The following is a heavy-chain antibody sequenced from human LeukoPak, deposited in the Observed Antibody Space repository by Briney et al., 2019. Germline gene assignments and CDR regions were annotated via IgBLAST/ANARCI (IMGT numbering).Heavy chain of an antibody. CDR1: GYNFITYY. D-gene: IGHD3-16*01. J-gene: IGHJ4*02. CDR2: IDPKSGDT. V-gene: IGHV1-2*06. CDR3: TRCPQFWGFDL. Sequence: ASVKVSCKALGYNFITYYIHWVRQAPGQPLEWIGRIDPKSGDTNYAQNFQGRVTMTSDTSNSTAYMEISSLRPDDTAVFYCTRCPQFWGFDLWGQGSLVLVSS.